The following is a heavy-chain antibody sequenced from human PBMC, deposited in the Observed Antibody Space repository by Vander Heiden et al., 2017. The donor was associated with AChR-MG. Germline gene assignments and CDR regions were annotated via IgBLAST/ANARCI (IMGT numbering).Heavy chain of an antibody. D-gene: IGHD3-10*01. Sequence: QVQLQASGPGLVKPSATLSLTCTVSGGSISSYHWSWIRQPPGKGLEWIGYIYYSGSTNYNPSLKSRVTISVDTSKNQFSLKLSSVTAADTAVYYCARGVVRGSSFDYWGQGTLVTVSS. CDR3: ARGVVRGSSFDY. CDR2: IYYSGST. J-gene: IGHJ4*02. V-gene: IGHV4-59*01. CDR1: GGSISSYH.